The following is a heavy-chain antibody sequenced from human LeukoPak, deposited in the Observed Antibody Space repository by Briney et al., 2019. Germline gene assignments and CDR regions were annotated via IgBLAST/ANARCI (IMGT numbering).Heavy chain of an antibody. CDR2: ISGNGGST. J-gene: IGHJ3*02. Sequence: GGSLRLSCAASGFTFSSYAMSRVRQAPGKGLECVSAISGNGGSTYHADSVKGRFTISRDNSKNTLYLQMNSLRAEDTAVYYCAKDLATTRRDAFDIWGQGTMVTVSS. CDR3: AKDLATTRRDAFDI. D-gene: IGHD1-14*01. CDR1: GFTFSSYA. V-gene: IGHV3-23*01.